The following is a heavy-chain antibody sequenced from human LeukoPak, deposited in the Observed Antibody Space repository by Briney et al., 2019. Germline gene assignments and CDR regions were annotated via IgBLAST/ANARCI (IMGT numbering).Heavy chain of an antibody. CDR3: ARDVTYCGGDCFYYFDY. Sequence: SQTLSLTCAISGDSVSSNSAAWNWITQSPSRGLEWLGSTYYRSKWYNDYAVSVKSRITINPETYKNQFSLQLNSVTPEDTAVYYCARDVTYCGGDCFYYFDYWGQGTLVTVSS. V-gene: IGHV6-1*01. D-gene: IGHD2-21*02. CDR2: TYYRSKWYN. CDR1: GDSVSSNSAA. J-gene: IGHJ4*02.